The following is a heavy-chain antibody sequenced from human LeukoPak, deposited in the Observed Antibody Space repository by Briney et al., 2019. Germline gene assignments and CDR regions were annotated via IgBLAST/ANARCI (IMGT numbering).Heavy chain of an antibody. J-gene: IGHJ4*02. CDR2: IKDDGSDK. Sequence: GRSLRLSCAASGFTFCRAWMTWVRQAPGKGLEWVATIKDDGSDKYYVDSVKGRFTISRDNAKKSLWLQMNSLRVEDTAMYYCADLGSRDWGQGTLVTVSS. V-gene: IGHV3-7*01. CDR1: GFTFCRAW. D-gene: IGHD3-16*01. CDR3: ADLGSRD.